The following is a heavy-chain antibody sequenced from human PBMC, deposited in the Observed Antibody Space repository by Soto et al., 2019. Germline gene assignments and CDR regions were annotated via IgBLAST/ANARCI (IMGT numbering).Heavy chain of an antibody. CDR1: GFSLTSVT. V-gene: IGHV3-30-3*01. D-gene: IGHD2-2*01. J-gene: IGHJ6*02. CDR3: ARCRHMPMARMNSYYRLDV. CDR2: ISYDGSKK. Sequence: QEHLVESGGGVVQPGKSLRLSCTASGFSLTSVTVHWVRQAPGKGLEWVTLISYDGSKKDYIGSVKDRFTSSRDNFKDALYMEIDSLRPKDTAVYSCARCRHMPMARMNSYYRLDVWGQGTTVTVSS.